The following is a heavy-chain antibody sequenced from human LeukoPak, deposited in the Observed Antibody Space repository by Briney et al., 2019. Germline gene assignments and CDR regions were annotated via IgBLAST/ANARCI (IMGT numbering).Heavy chain of an antibody. J-gene: IGHJ6*03. V-gene: IGHV3-30*02. D-gene: IGHD3-3*01. CDR3: AKGVLEWFSGGAAYYYYMDV. Sequence: GGSLRLSCAASGFIFSDYGMHWVRQAPGKGLEWVAFIRYHGNNKYYADSVKGRFTISKDNSKNTLYMQMNSLRPEDTAIYWCAKGVLEWFSGGAAYYYYMDVWGKGTTVTVSS. CDR2: IRYHGNNK. CDR1: GFIFSDYG.